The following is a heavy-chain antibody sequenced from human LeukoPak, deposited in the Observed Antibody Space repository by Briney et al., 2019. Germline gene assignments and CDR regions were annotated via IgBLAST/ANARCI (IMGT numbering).Heavy chain of an antibody. V-gene: IGHV3-11*04. J-gene: IGHJ5*02. CDR1: GGSISSYY. D-gene: IGHD6-19*01. CDR3: ARDPSSGWYLKGWFDP. CDR2: ISSSGTTI. Sequence: LSLTCTVSGGSISSYYWSWIRQAPGKGLEWFSYISSSGTTIYYADSVKGRSTISRDNAKNSLYLQMNSLRAEDTAVYYCARDPSSGWYLKGWFDPWGQGTLVTVSS.